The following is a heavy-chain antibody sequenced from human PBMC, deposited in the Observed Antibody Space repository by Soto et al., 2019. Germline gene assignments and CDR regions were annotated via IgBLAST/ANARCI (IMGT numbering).Heavy chain of an antibody. CDR1: GYTFTSYG. CDR3: AGEGFCSSTSCLGSLDT. CDR2: ISAYNGNT. Sequence: ASVKVSCKASGYTFTSYGISWVRQAPGQGLEWMGWISAYNGNTNYAQKLQGRVTMTTDTSTSTAYMELRSLRSDDTAVYYCAGEGFCSSTSCLGSLDTGGRETRVTVSS. J-gene: IGHJ4*02. D-gene: IGHD2-2*01. V-gene: IGHV1-18*01.